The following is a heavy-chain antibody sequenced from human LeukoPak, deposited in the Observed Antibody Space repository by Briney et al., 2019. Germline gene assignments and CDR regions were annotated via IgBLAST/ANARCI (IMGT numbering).Heavy chain of an antibody. V-gene: IGHV4-30-4*01. D-gene: IGHD6-13*01. Sequence: SETLSLTCTVSGGSISSGDYYWRWNRQPPGRGLEWSGYIYYSGSTYYNPSLKSRVTISVDTSKNQFSLKLSSVTAADTAVYYCARSAAAGTVDYFDYWGQGTLVTVSS. CDR2: IYYSGST. J-gene: IGHJ4*02. CDR3: ARSAAAGTVDYFDY. CDR1: GGSISSGDYY.